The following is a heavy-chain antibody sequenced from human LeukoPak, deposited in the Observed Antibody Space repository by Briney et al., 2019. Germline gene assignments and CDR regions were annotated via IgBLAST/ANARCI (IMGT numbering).Heavy chain of an antibody. CDR1: GGSFSGYY. CDR3: AREGTYYYDSSGSPLGY. V-gene: IGHV4-34*01. Sequence: SETLSLTCAVYGGSFSGYYWSRIRQPPGKGLEWIGEINHSGSTNYNPSLKSRVTISVDTSKNQFSLKLSSVTAADTAVYYCAREGTYYYDSSGSPLGYWGQGTLVTVSS. CDR2: INHSGST. J-gene: IGHJ4*02. D-gene: IGHD3-22*01.